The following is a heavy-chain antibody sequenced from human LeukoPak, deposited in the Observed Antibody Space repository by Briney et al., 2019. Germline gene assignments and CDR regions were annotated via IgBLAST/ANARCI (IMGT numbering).Heavy chain of an antibody. Sequence: PGGSLRLSCAASGFTFSSYGTHWVRQAPGKGLEWVAVISYDGSNKYYADSVKGRFTISRDNSKNTLYLQMNSLRAEDTAVYYCASTRAAGTDYWGQGTLVTVSS. J-gene: IGHJ4*02. CDR2: ISYDGSNK. CDR3: ASTRAAGTDY. CDR1: GFTFSSYG. D-gene: IGHD6-13*01. V-gene: IGHV3-30*03.